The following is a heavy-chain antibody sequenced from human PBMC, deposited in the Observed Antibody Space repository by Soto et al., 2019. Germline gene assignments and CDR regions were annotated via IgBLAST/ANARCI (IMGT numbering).Heavy chain of an antibody. CDR2: ISGSGDVI. Sequence: EAHLLESGGNLVQPGGSLRLSCAASGFTFSSYAMSWVRQAPGKGPEWVSSISGSGDVIHYADSVKGRFTISRDNSKNTLWLQMNSLRAEDTAVYYCAKAIRFLDMALDNWGQGALVTVSS. D-gene: IGHD3-9*01. CDR1: GFTFSSYA. J-gene: IGHJ4*02. V-gene: IGHV3-23*01. CDR3: AKAIRFLDMALDN.